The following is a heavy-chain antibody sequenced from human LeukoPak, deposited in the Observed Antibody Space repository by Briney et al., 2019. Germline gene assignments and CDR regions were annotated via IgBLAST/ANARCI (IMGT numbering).Heavy chain of an antibody. V-gene: IGHV3-20*04. Sequence: PGGSLRLSCAASGFTFDDYAMSWVRQAPGKGLEWVSGINWNGGSTGYADSVKGRFTISIDNAKNSMYLQMNRQRDKTTALSYCTRPPVAVVAAPVYYYYMDVWGKGTTVTVSS. CDR1: GFTFDDYA. CDR2: INWNGGST. D-gene: IGHD2-15*01. J-gene: IGHJ6*03. CDR3: TRPPVAVVAAPVYYYYMDV.